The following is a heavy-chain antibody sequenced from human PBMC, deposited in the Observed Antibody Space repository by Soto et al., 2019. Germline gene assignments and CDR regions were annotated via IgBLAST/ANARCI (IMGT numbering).Heavy chain of an antibody. D-gene: IGHD6-19*01. V-gene: IGHV1-2*02. CDR2: INANSGGT. Sequence: QVQLVQSGAEVKKPGASVKVSCKASGYTFSDYYMHWVRQAPGQGLEWMGWINANSGGTTYAQKFQGRVTMTGDTSTSTAYMELSRLSSDDTAIYYCARLQIEVAGSNWGQGTLVTVSS. J-gene: IGHJ4*02. CDR1: GYTFSDYY. CDR3: ARLQIEVAGSN.